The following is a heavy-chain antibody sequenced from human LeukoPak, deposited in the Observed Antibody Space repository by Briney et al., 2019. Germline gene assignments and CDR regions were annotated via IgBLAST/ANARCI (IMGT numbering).Heavy chain of an antibody. CDR2: INTSAGST. V-gene: IGHV1-46*01. J-gene: IGHJ4*02. CDR1: GYTFTTYF. Sequence: ASVKVSCKASGYTFTTYFQHWVRQAPGQGLEWMGMINTSAGSTNYAQNFQGRVTMTRDTSTSTVYMDLTSLRSEDTAVYYCAREAPGGYFDYWAQGTLVTVSS. D-gene: IGHD3-16*01. CDR3: AREAPGGYFDY.